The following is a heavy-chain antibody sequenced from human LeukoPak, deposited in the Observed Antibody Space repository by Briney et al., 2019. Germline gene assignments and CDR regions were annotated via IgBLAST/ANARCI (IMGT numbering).Heavy chain of an antibody. D-gene: IGHD5-18*01. CDR3: ARSGRYSYAYRTGLD. CDR1: GFTVSSNY. V-gene: IGHV3-53*01. CDR2: IYSGGST. Sequence: GGSLRLSCAASGFTVSSNYMSWVRQAPGKGLEWVSVIYSGGSTYYADSVKGRFTISRDNSKNTLYLQMNSLRAEDTVVYYCARSGRYSYAYRTGLDWGQGTLVTVSS. J-gene: IGHJ4*02.